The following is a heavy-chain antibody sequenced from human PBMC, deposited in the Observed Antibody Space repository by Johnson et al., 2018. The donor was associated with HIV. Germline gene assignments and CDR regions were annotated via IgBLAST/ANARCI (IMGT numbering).Heavy chain of an antibody. CDR2: ITGDGAHT. CDR1: GFTFSTNY. Sequence: VQLVESGGGLVQPGGSLRLSCAASGFTFSTNYMNWVRQAPGKEPQWVSAITGDGAHTYYADSVKGRFTISRDNTKNSLYLQMNSLRAEDTAVYYCARDEPGPYDSRVAKAFDIWGQGTMVTVSS. J-gene: IGHJ3*02. V-gene: IGHV3-23*04. D-gene: IGHD3-22*01. CDR3: ARDEPGPYDSRVAKAFDI.